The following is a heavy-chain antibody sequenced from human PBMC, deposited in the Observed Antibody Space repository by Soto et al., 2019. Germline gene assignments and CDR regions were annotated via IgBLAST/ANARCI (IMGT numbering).Heavy chain of an antibody. D-gene: IGHD1-26*01. CDR3: TSQGVGASY. Sequence: EVQLVESGGGLVQPGGSLKLSCAASGFTFSGSAMHWVRQASGKGLEWVGRIRSKANSYATAYAASVKGRFTISRDDSKNTAYLQMNSLKTEDTAVYYCTSQGVGASYWGQGTLVTVSS. J-gene: IGHJ4*02. V-gene: IGHV3-73*02. CDR1: GFTFSGSA. CDR2: IRSKANSYAT.